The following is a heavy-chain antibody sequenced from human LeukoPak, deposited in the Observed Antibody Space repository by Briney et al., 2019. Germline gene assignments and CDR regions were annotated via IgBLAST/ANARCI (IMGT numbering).Heavy chain of an antibody. CDR3: ADQYSGSYQYFRH. V-gene: IGHV3-33*01. Sequence: PGGSLRLSCAASGFTFSSYGMHWVRQAPGKGLEWVAVIWYDGSNKYYADSVKGRFTISRDNSKNTLYLQMNSLRAEDTAVYYCADQYSGSYQYFRHWGQGTLVTVSS. CDR2: IWYDGSNK. D-gene: IGHD1-26*01. J-gene: IGHJ1*01. CDR1: GFTFSSYG.